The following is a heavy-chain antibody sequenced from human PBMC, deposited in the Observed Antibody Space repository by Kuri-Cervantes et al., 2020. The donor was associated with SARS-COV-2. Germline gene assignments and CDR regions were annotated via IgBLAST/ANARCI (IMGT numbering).Heavy chain of an antibody. Sequence: SETLSLSCAVSGYSISSGYYWGWIRQPPGKGLEWIGSIYHSGSTYYNPSLESRVTISVDTSKNQFSLKLSSVTAADTAVYYCARVVPAADEGLYYYYMDVWGKGTTVTVSS. J-gene: IGHJ6*03. CDR2: IYHSGST. CDR1: GYSISSGYY. D-gene: IGHD2-2*01. CDR3: ARVVPAADEGLYYYYMDV. V-gene: IGHV4-38-2*01.